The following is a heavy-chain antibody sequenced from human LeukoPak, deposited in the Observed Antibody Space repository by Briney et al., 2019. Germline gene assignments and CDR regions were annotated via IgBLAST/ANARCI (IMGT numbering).Heavy chain of an antibody. J-gene: IGHJ4*02. D-gene: IGHD5-18*01. CDR1: GGSISSYY. V-gene: IGHV4-59*01. CDR2: IYYSGST. Sequence: PLETLSLTCTVSGGSISSYYWSWIRQPPGKGLEWIGYIYYSGSTNYNPSLKSRVTISVDTSKNQFSLKLSSVTAADTAVYYCARARIQLWSYYFDYWGQGTLVTVSS. CDR3: ARARIQLWSYYFDY.